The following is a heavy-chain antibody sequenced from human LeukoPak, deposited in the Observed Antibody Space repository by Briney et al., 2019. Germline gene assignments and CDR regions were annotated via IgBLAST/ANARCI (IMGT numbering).Heavy chain of an antibody. Sequence: AASVKVSCKASGGTFSSYAISWVRQAPGQGLEWMGGIIPIFGTANYAQKFQGRVTITADESTSTAYMELSSLRPEDTAVYYCARGRGGELPGYWGQGTLVTVSS. CDR1: GGTFSSYA. J-gene: IGHJ4*02. D-gene: IGHD1-26*01. CDR2: IIPIFGTA. CDR3: ARGRGGELPGY. V-gene: IGHV1-69*01.